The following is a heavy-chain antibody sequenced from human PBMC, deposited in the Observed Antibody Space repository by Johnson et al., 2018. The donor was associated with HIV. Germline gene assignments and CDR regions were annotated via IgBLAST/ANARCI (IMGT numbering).Heavy chain of an antibody. CDR3: AREALTYYDSSGSYYPVHDAFDI. D-gene: IGHD3-10*01. J-gene: IGHJ3*02. V-gene: IGHV3-30*04. Sequence: VQLVESGGGVVQPGRSLRLSCAASGFTFNSYAMHWVRQAPGKGLEWVAVISYDGSNKYYADSVKGRFTISRDSSKNTLYLEMNTLRPEDTAMYYCAREALTYYDSSGSYYPVHDAFDIWGLGTLVIVSS. CDR1: GFTFNSYA. CDR2: ISYDGSNK.